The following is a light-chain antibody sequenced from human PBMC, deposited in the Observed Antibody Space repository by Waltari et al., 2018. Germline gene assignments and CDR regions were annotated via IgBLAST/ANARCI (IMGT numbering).Light chain of an antibody. J-gene: IGLJ3*02. CDR2: NNN. CDR3: AVWDERVCGRV. Sequence: QSVLTQPPSASGTPGQRVTISCSGSTSNIGANLVYWYQQLPGKAPKLLIYNNNQRPSGVPARFSDSKSGTSASLAISGLRSEDEAEYYCAVWDERVCGRVFGGGTKLTVL. V-gene: IGLV1-47*02. CDR1: TSNIGANL.